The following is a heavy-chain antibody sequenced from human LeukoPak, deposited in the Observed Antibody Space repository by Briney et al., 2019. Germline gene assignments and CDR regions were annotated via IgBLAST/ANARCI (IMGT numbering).Heavy chain of an antibody. CDR1: GFTFSSYW. CDR2: INSDGSSI. V-gene: IGHV3-74*03. J-gene: IGHJ4*02. Sequence: AGSLRLSCAASGFTFSSYWLHWVRQAPGKGLVWVSRINSDGSSITYADSVKGRFTISSDNAKNTVYLKMNSLRVENKVVYDCAREGCVSGYDFDCWGQGTLVTVSS. CDR3: AREGCVSGYDFDC. D-gene: IGHD5-12*01.